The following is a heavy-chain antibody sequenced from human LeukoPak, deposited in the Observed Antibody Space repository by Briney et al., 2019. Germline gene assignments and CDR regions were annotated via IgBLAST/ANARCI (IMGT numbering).Heavy chain of an antibody. CDR2: ISSSSSYI. J-gene: IGHJ4*02. D-gene: IGHD4-17*01. CDR3: ARDPTDYVSQNYYFDY. CDR1: GFTASSNY. V-gene: IGHV3-21*01. Sequence: GGSLRLSCAASGFTASSNYMSWVRQAPGKGLEWVSSISSSSSYIYYADSVKGRFTISRDNAKNSLYLQMNSLRAEDTAVYYCARDPTDYVSQNYYFDYWGQGTLVTVSS.